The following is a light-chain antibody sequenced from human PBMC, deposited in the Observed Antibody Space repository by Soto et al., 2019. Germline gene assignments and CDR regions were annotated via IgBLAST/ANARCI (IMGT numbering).Light chain of an antibody. CDR3: SSYTTSNTYV. CDR1: SSDVGSYNS. Sequence: QSVLPQPPSVSGSPGQSITISCTGTSSDVGSYNSVSWYQQSPGTVPKLRIYEFSNRPSGVPDRSSGSKSGNTASLTISGLQAEDESDYYFSSYTTSNTYVFGTGTKVTVL. J-gene: IGLJ1*01. CDR2: EFS. V-gene: IGLV2-18*02.